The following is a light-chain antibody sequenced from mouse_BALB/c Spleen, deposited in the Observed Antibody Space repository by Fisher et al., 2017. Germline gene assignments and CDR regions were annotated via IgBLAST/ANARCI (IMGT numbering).Light chain of an antibody. J-gene: IGKJ2*01. Sequence: IVITQSPAIMSASPGEKVTMTCSASSSVSSSYLHWYQQKPGSSPRLLIYDTSKLASGVPARFSGSGSGTSYSLTISSMEAEDAATYYCQQWSSNPYTFGGGTKLEIK. V-gene: IGKV4-79*01. CDR1: SSVSSSY. CDR3: QQWSSNPYT. CDR2: DTS.